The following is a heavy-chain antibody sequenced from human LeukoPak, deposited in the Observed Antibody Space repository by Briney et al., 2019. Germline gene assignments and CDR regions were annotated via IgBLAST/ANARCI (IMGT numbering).Heavy chain of an antibody. CDR1: GGSISSYY. CDR2: ISDTGYT. Sequence: PSETLSLTCTVSGGSISSYYWSWIRQPPGKRLEWIGYISDTGYTNYNPSLKSRVAISVDTSKRQFSLELSSVTAADTAVYYCARGRLLEWFDNWGQGTLVSVSS. V-gene: IGHV4-59*01. J-gene: IGHJ5*02. CDR3: ARGRLLEWFDN. D-gene: IGHD3-3*01.